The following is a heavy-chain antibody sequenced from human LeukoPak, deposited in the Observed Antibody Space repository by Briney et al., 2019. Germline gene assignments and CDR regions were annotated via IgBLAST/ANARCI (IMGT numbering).Heavy chain of an antibody. J-gene: IGHJ4*02. Sequence: GGSLRLSCAASGFTFSSYAMHWVRQAPGKGLEWVAVISYDGSNKYYANSVKGRFTISRDNSKNTLYLQMNSLRAEDTAVYYCARDLLGATEEYYFDYWGQGTLVTVSS. D-gene: IGHD1-26*01. CDR1: GFTFSSYA. CDR3: ARDLLGATEEYYFDY. CDR2: ISYDGSNK. V-gene: IGHV3-30-3*01.